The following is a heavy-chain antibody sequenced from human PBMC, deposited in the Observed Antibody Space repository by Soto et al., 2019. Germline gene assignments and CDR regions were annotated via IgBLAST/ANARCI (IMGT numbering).Heavy chain of an antibody. J-gene: IGHJ5*02. V-gene: IGHV5-51*01. CDR1: GYSFTSYW. CDR2: IYPGDSDT. Sequence: PGESLKISCKGSGYSFTSYWIGWVRQMPGKGLEWMGIIYPGDSDTRYSPSFQGQVTISADKSISTAYLQWSSLKASDTAMYYCARLRGSYPTPNWFDPWGQGTLVTVSS. CDR3: ARLRGSYPTPNWFDP. D-gene: IGHD1-26*01.